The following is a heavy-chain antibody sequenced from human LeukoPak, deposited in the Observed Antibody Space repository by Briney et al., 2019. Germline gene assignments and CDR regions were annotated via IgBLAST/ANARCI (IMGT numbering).Heavy chain of an antibody. Sequence: PSETLSLTCTVSGGSISSYYWSWIRQPPGKGLEWIGYIYYSGSTNYNPSLKSRVTISVDTSRNQFSLRLSSVNAADTAVYYCARGLSAIVHWGQGTLVTVSS. CDR3: ARGLSAIVH. V-gene: IGHV4-59*12. J-gene: IGHJ4*02. D-gene: IGHD2-21*02. CDR2: IYYSGST. CDR1: GGSISSYY.